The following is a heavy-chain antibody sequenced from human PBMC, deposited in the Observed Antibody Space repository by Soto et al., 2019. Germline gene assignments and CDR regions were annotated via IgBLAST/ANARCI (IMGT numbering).Heavy chain of an antibody. CDR3: AKPKVGEPSQYYDYIWGSYRFDY. D-gene: IGHD3-16*02. V-gene: IGHV3-23*01. CDR1: GFTFSSYA. CDR2: ISGSGGST. J-gene: IGHJ4*02. Sequence: PGGSLRLSCAASGFTFSSYAMSWVRQAPGKGLEWGSAISGSGGSTYYADSVKGRFTISRDNSKNTLYLQMNSLRAEDTAVYYCAKPKVGEPSQYYDYIWGSYRFDYWGQGTLVTVSS.